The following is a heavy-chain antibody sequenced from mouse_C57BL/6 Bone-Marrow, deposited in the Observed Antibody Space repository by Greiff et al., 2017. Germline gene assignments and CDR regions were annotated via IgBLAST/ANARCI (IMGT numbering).Heavy chain of an antibody. J-gene: IGHJ3*01. CDR3: AREGNYDYY. Sequence: DVKLVESGGGLVKPGGSLKLSCAASGFTFSSYAMSWVRQTPEKRLEWVATISDGGSYTYYPDNVKGRFTISRDNAKNNLYLQMSHLKSEDTAMYYCAREGNYDYYWGQGTLVTVSA. CDR1: GFTFSSYA. D-gene: IGHD2-4*01. V-gene: IGHV5-4*01. CDR2: ISDGGSYT.